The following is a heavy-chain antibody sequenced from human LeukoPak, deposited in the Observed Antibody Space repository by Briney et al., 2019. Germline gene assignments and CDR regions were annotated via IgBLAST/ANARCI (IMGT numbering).Heavy chain of an antibody. V-gene: IGHV4-59*01. Sequence: SETLSLTCTVSGGSISSYYWSWIRQPPGKGLEWIGYIYYSGSTNYNPSLKSRVTISVDTSKNQFSLKLSSVTAADTAVYYCAREAYYDSGSPPTFYFDSWGQGTLVTVSS. D-gene: IGHD3-10*01. J-gene: IGHJ4*02. CDR1: GGSISSYY. CDR3: AREAYYDSGSPPTFYFDS. CDR2: IYYSGST.